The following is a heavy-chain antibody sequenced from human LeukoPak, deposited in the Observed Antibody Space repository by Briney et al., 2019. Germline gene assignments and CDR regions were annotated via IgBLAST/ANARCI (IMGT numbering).Heavy chain of an antibody. Sequence: PSETLSLTCTVSGGSISSGGYYWSWIRQHPGKGLEWIGYIYYSGSTYYNPSLKSRVTISVDTSKNQFSLKLSSVTAADTAVYYCARSYMLYGSANAYDYYYYGMDVWGQGTTVTVSS. CDR3: ARSYMLYGSANAYDYYYYGMDV. CDR1: GGSISSGGYY. J-gene: IGHJ6*02. D-gene: IGHD2-8*01. CDR2: IYYSGST. V-gene: IGHV4-31*03.